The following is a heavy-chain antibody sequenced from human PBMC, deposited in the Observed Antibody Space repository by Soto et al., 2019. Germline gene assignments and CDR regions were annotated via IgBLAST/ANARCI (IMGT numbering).Heavy chain of an antibody. Sequence: PSETLSLTCAVYGGSFSGYYWSWIRQPPGKGLEWIGEINHSGSTTYNPSLKSRVTISVDTSKNQFSLKLSSVTAADTAVYYCARGQSRLLIGDSFAWGQGTLVTVSS. CDR2: INHSGST. D-gene: IGHD7-27*01. CDR1: GGSFSGYY. CDR3: ARGQSRLLIGDSFA. V-gene: IGHV4-34*01. J-gene: IGHJ5*02.